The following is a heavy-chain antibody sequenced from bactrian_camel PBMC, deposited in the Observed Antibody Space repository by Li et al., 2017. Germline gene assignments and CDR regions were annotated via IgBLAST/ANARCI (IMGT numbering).Heavy chain of an antibody. CDR1: GYTAVINY. CDR3: AAKSPGGGWYSPGSYNY. J-gene: IGHJ4*01. Sequence: HVQLVESGGGSMQAGGSLRLSCAASGYTAVINYMGWIRQSPGNEREVLAAIYTRDGTAHYADSVKGRFTIPHDNANDTTFLQMNSLMPEDSAMYYCAAKSPGGGWYSPGSYNYWGQGTQVTVS. V-gene: IGHV3S54*01. D-gene: IGHD6*01. CDR2: IYTRDGTA.